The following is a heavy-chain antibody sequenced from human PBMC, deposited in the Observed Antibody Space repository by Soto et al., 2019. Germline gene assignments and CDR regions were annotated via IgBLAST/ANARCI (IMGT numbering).Heavy chain of an antibody. CDR1: GFSLSTSGVG. J-gene: IGHJ1*01. V-gene: IGHV2-5*02. D-gene: IGHD3-10*01. CDR2: IYWDDVK. CDR3: AHSDGFGDYFQH. Sequence: QITLKESGPTLVKPTQTLTLTCTFSGFSLSTSGVGVGWIRQPPGKALEWLGIIYWDDVKWCSPSLKTRLTLTKDTSKNQVVLIMTNMDPVDTAIYYCAHSDGFGDYFQHWGQGTLVTVSS.